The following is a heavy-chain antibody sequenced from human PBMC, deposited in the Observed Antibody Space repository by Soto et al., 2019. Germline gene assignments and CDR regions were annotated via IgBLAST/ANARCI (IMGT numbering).Heavy chain of an antibody. J-gene: IGHJ4*02. CDR1: GGSISSYY. D-gene: IGHD5-18*01. CDR3: ARAAYSYGCDY. Sequence: SETLSLTCTVSGGSISSYYWSWIRQPPGKGLEWIGYIYYSGSTNYNPSLKSRVTISVDTSKNQFSLKLSSVTAADTAVYYCARAAYSYGCDYWGQGTLVTVSS. V-gene: IGHV4-59*01. CDR2: IYYSGST.